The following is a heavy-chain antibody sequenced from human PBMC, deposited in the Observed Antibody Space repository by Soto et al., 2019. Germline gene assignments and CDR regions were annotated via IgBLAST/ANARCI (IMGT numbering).Heavy chain of an antibody. CDR3: ASPPYYYDTSGYSH. CDR2: ISSSSSYI. D-gene: IGHD3-22*01. V-gene: IGHV3-21*01. J-gene: IGHJ4*02. Sequence: PGGSLRLSCAVSGFTVSNNYTNWVRQAPGKGLEWVSSISSSSSYIYYADSVKGRFTISRDNAKNSLYLQMNSLRAEDTAVYYCASPPYYYDTSGYSHWGQGTVVTVSS. CDR1: GFTVSNNY.